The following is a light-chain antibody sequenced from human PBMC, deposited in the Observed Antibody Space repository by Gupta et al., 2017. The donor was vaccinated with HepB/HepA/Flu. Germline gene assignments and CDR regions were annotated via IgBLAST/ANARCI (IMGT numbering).Light chain of an antibody. CDR2: EVS. V-gene: IGLV2-23*02. CDR1: SSDVGSYNL. J-gene: IGLJ1*01. CDR3: CSYAGSSTHYV. Sequence: TSSDVGSYNLVSWYQQHPGKAPKLMIYEVSKRPSGVSNRFSGSKSGNTASLTISGLQAEDEADYYCCSYAGSSTHYVFGTGTKVTVL.